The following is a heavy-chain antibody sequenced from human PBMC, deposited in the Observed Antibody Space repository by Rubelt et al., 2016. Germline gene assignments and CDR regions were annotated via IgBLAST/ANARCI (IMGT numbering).Heavy chain of an antibody. V-gene: IGHV4-34*01. D-gene: IGHD6-13*01. Sequence: QVQLQQWGAGLLKPSETLSLTCAVYGGSFSGYYWSWIRQPPGKGLEWIGEINHSGSTNYNPSLKSRVTRSVVTSKNRCSLKLGSGAAADTAVYDCARGLARAAAAPRRLWFDPWGQGTLVTVSS. CDR1: GGSFSGYY. J-gene: IGHJ5*02. CDR3: ARGLARAAAAPRRLWFDP. CDR2: INHSGST.